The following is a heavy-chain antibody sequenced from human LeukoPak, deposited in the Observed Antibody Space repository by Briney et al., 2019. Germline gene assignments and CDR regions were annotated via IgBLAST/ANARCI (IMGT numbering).Heavy chain of an antibody. CDR1: GFTFSSYE. J-gene: IGHJ5*02. V-gene: IGHV3-48*03. CDR3: ARAVRGVIRT. Sequence: GGSLRLSCAASGFTFSSYEMNWVRQAPGKGLEWVSYISSSGSTIYYADSVKGRFTISRDNAKNSLYLQMNSLRAEDTAVYYCARAVRGVIRTWGQGTLVTVSS. D-gene: IGHD3-10*01. CDR2: ISSSGSTI.